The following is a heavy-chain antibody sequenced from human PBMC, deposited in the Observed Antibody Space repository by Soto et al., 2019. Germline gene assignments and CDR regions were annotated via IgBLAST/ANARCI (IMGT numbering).Heavy chain of an antibody. CDR2: IHHSGNS. Sequence: QVQLQESGPGLVKPSGTLSLTCAVSGDSIISDKWWSWVRQAPGKGLEWIGEIHHSGNSNYNPSLTSRVIISVDRSKNQFSLNLSSVTDADTAVYFCARGERQQQRDFWGQGTLVTVSS. V-gene: IGHV4-4*02. CDR1: GDSIISDKW. J-gene: IGHJ4*02. D-gene: IGHD6-25*01. CDR3: ARGERQQQRDF.